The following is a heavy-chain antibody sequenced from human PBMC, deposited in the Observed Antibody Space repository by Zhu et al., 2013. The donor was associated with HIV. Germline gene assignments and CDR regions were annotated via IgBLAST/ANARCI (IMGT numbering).Heavy chain of an antibody. J-gene: IGHJ6*02. V-gene: IGHV1-2*02. CDR3: ARDSQYCSSTSCYFLQGNGMDV. D-gene: IGHD2-2*01. Sequence: QVQLVQSGAEVKKPGASVKVSCKASGYTFTGYYMHWVRQAPGQGLEWMGWINPNSGGTNYAQKFQGRVTMTRDTSISTAYMELSRLRSDDTAVYYCARDSQYCSSTSCYFLQGNGMDVWGQGTTVTVSS. CDR2: INPNSGGT. CDR1: GYTFTGYY.